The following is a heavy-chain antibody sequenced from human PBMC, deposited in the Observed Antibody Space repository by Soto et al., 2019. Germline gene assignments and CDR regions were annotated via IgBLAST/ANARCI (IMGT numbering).Heavy chain of an antibody. CDR1: GFSLSTSGVG. J-gene: IGHJ5*02. CDR2: IYWDDDK. D-gene: IGHD6-6*01. V-gene: IGHV2-5*02. Sequence: SGPTLVNPTPPLTLTCPFSGFSLSTSGVGVGWIRQPPGKALEWLALIYWDDDKRYSPSPKSRLTITKDTSKNQVVLTMTNMDPVDTATYYCAHSIAARAANWFDPWGQGTLVTVSS. CDR3: AHSIAARAANWFDP.